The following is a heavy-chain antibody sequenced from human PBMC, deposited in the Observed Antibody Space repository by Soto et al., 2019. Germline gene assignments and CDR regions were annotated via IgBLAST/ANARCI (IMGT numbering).Heavy chain of an antibody. J-gene: IGHJ4*02. CDR1: GGSISSGGYY. CDR3: ARGRGIVATINRSLLCDY. V-gene: IGHV4-31*03. Sequence: QVQLQESGPGLVKPSQTLSLTCTVSGGSISSGGYYWSWIRQHPGKGLEWIGYIYYSGSTYYNPSLKSRVTISVDTSKNQFSLKLSSVTGADTAVYYCARGRGIVATINRSLLCDYWGQGTLVTVSS. CDR2: IYYSGST. D-gene: IGHD5-12*01.